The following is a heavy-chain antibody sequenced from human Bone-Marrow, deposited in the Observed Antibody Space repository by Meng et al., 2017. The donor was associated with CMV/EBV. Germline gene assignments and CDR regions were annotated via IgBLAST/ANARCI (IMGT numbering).Heavy chain of an antibody. J-gene: IGHJ6*02. D-gene: IGHD6-19*01. CDR2: IYYSGST. Sequence: SETLSLTCTVSGGSISSYYWSWIRQPPGKGLEWIGYIYYSGSTNYNPSLKSRVTISVATSKNQFSLKLSSVTAADTAVYYCARVNYSSGWYETYGMDVWGQGTTVTVSS. CDR1: GGSISSYY. V-gene: IGHV4-59*01. CDR3: ARVNYSSGWYETYGMDV.